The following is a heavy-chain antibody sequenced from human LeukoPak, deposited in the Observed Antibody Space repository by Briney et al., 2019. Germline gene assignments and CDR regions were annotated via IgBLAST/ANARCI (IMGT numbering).Heavy chain of an antibody. J-gene: IGHJ5*02. V-gene: IGHV4-4*02. CDR2: IYHSGST. Sequence: PSETLSLTCTVSGGSISSNNWWSWVRQPPGKGLEWIGEIYHSGSTNYNPSLKSRVTISVDKSKNQFSLKLSSVTAADTAVYYCARDLGYCSGGSCYGGWFDPWGQGTLVTVSS. CDR3: ARDLGYCSGGSCYGGWFDP. D-gene: IGHD2-15*01. CDR1: GGSISSNNW.